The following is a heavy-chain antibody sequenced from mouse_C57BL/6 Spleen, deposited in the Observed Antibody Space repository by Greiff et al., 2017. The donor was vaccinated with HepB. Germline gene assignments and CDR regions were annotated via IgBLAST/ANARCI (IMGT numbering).Heavy chain of an antibody. Sequence: EVQLQESGPVLVKPGASVKMSCKASGYTFTDYYMNWVKQSHGKSLEWIGVINPYNGGTSYNQKFKGKATLTVDKSSSTAYMELNSLTSEDSAVYYCARSRDYGDYWGQGTTLTVSS. CDR2: INPYNGGT. V-gene: IGHV1-19*01. CDR1: GYTFTDYY. D-gene: IGHD2-4*01. CDR3: ARSRDYGDY. J-gene: IGHJ2*01.